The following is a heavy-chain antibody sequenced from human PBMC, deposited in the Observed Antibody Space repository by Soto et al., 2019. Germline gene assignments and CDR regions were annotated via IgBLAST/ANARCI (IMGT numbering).Heavy chain of an antibody. V-gene: IGHV4-59*01. J-gene: IGHJ4*02. CDR3: ARSVTSFDL. CDR1: GGSISTDY. D-gene: IGHD4-17*01. Sequence: SETLSLTCTVSGGSISTDYWNWIRQPPGKGLEWIGYIYYSGNTNYNPSLKSRVSISLDMSKKQFSLKLRSVTAADTAVYYCARSVTSFDLWGQGTLVT. CDR2: IYYSGNT.